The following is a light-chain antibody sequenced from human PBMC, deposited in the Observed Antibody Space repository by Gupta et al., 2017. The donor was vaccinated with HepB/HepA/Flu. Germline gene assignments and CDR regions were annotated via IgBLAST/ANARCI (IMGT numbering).Light chain of an antibody. Sequence: IQMTRSPSTLSASVRDRVTITCRASESIVDYLAWYQQRPGKGPKLLIYRASSLASGVPSRFSASGSGAEFTLTINGLKADDFASYYCQQYLAFPLTFGGGTKVEIK. V-gene: IGKV1-5*03. J-gene: IGKJ4*01. CDR1: ESIVDY. CDR3: QQYLAFPLT. CDR2: RAS.